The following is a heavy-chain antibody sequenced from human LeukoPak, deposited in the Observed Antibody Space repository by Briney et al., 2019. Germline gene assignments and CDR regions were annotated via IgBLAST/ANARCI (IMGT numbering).Heavy chain of an antibody. J-gene: IGHJ4*02. V-gene: IGHV3-74*01. D-gene: IGHD3-10*01. Sequence: GGSLRLSCAASGFTFRNYGMSWVRQAPGKGLVWVSRINSDGSTTTYADSVRGRFTISRDNAKHTLYLQMNSLRAEDTAVYYCERGGFDTIGFDYWGQGTLVTVSS. CDR2: INSDGSTT. CDR3: ERGGFDTIGFDY. CDR1: GFTFRNYG.